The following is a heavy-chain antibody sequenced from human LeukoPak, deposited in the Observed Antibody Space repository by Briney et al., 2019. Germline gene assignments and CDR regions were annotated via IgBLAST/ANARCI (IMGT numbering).Heavy chain of an antibody. D-gene: IGHD6-13*01. J-gene: IGHJ5*02. CDR1: GYTFTNYY. CDR2: INPNSGST. V-gene: IGHV1-46*01. CDR3: ARDSSSSVFDP. Sequence: GASVKVSCKASGYTFTNYYMHWVRQAPGQGLEWVGIINPNSGSTTYAQKFQGRVAMTRGTSTSTVYMELSSLRSEDTAVYYCARDSSSSVFDPWGQGTLVTVSS.